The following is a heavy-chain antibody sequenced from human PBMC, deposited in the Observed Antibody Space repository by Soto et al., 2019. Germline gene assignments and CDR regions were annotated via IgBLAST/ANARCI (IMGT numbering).Heavy chain of an antibody. J-gene: IGHJ2*01. CDR3: ARSGRPYWYFDL. D-gene: IGHD1-26*01. V-gene: IGHV1-3*01. Sequence: QVQLVQSGAEGKKPGASVKVSCKASGYTFTSYAMHWVRQAPGQRREWMGWINAGNGNTKYSQNFQGRVTITSDTNASTTYMELSSLRCEDTAVYYCARSGRPYWYFDLWGRGTLVTVSS. CDR2: INAGNGNT. CDR1: GYTFTSYA.